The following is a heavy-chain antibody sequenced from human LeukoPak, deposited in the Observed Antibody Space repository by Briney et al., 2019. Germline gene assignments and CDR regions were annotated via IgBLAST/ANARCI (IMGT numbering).Heavy chain of an antibody. J-gene: IGHJ5*02. CDR3: ASRGVVAATPIDGDWFDP. D-gene: IGHD2-15*01. Sequence: SAKVSCKASGGTFSSYAISWVRQAPGQGLEWMGGIIPIFGTANYAQKFQGRVTITADESTSTAYMELSSLRSEDTAVYYCASRGVVAATPIDGDWFDPWGQGTLVTVSS. CDR1: GGTFSSYA. V-gene: IGHV1-69*01. CDR2: IIPIFGTA.